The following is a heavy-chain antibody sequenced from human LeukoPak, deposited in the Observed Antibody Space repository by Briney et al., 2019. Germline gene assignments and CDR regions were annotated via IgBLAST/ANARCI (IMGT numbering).Heavy chain of an antibody. Sequence: SVKVSCKASGGTFSSYAISWVRQAPGQGLEWMGGIIPIFGTANYAQKFQGRVTITADESTSTAYMELSSLRSEDTAVYYCARDAPDPWYYYYYMDIWGKGTTVTVSS. V-gene: IGHV1-69*13. CDR3: ARDAPDPWYYYYYMDI. CDR2: IIPIFGTA. CDR1: GGTFSSYA. J-gene: IGHJ6*03.